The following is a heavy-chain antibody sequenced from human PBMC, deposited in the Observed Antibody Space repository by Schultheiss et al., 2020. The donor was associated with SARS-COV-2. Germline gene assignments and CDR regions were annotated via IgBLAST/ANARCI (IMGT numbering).Heavy chain of an antibody. V-gene: IGHV4-59*01. Sequence: GSLRLSCTVSGGSISSYYWSWIRQPPGKGLEWIGYIYYSGSTNYNPSLKSRVTISVDTSKNQFSLKLSSVTAADTAVYYCARVEGDYDFWSGYLDYWGQGTLVTVSS. CDR1: GGSISSYY. CDR2: IYYSGST. CDR3: ARVEGDYDFWSGYLDY. D-gene: IGHD3-3*01. J-gene: IGHJ4*02.